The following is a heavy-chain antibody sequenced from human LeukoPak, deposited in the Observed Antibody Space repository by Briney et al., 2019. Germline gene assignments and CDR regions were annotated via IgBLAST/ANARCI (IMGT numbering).Heavy chain of an antibody. J-gene: IGHJ3*02. CDR3: ARGGIYSSSWYGFTDAFDI. CDR2: IIPIFGTA. CDR1: GGTFSSYA. Sequence: SVKVSCKASGGTFSSYAISWVRQAPGQGLEWMGGIIPIFGTANYAQKFQGRVTITTDESTSTAYMELSSLRSEDTAVYYCARGGIYSSSWYGFTDAFDIWGQGTMVIVSS. V-gene: IGHV1-69*05. D-gene: IGHD6-13*01.